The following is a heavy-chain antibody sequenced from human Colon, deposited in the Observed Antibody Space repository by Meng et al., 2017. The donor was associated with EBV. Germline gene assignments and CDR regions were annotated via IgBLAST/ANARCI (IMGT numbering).Heavy chain of an antibody. J-gene: IGHJ4*02. V-gene: IGHV3-73*02. CDR2: ITTKASNYAT. CDR3: TNLDY. CDR1: GYTFTTSA. Sequence: EGQLVECGGGFVPPGASLRLSCEASGYTFTTSAVHWVRQASGKGLEWVGRITTKASNYATAYVASVEGRFTVSRDDSTNTAYLRMNSLKTEDTAVYYCTNLDYWGQGILVTVSS.